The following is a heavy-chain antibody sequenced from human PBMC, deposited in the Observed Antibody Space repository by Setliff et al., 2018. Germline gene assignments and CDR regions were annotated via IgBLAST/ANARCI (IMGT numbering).Heavy chain of an antibody. Sequence: KPSETLSLTCTVSGGSITSGSFYWSWIRQPAGKKLEWIGRIHASGSPDYNPSFKSRVTISRDTSTNQFSLKLGSVTAADTAVYFCARDYGPNDYWGQGSLVTVSS. D-gene: IGHD3-16*01. J-gene: IGHJ4*02. CDR3: ARDYGPNDY. CDR1: GGSITSGSFY. V-gene: IGHV4-61*02. CDR2: IHASGSP.